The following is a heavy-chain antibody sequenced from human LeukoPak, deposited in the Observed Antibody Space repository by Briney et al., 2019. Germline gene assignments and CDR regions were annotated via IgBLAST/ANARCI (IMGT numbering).Heavy chain of an antibody. Sequence: GGSLRLSCAASGFTFSSYWMSWVRQAPGKGLEWVAIIKQDGSEKYYVDSVKGRFTISRDNAKNSLYLQMNSLRAEDTAVYYCARSPFLGSYYMGVWGKGTTVTVSS. V-gene: IGHV3-7*01. CDR3: ARSPFLGSYYMGV. D-gene: IGHD2/OR15-2a*01. CDR2: IKQDGSEK. J-gene: IGHJ6*03. CDR1: GFTFSSYW.